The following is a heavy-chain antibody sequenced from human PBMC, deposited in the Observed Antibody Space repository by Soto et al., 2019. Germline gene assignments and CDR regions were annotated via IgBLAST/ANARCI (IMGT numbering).Heavy chain of an antibody. V-gene: IGHV4-31*03. CDR2: IYYSGTT. CDR3: ASRGPYSSSWSNFDY. Sequence: SETLSLTCTVSGGSISSAGYYWNWIRQLPGKGLEWIACIYYSGTTYYNPSLKSRVAISLDTSKNQLSLKLSSVTAADTAVYYCASRGPYSSSWSNFDYWGQGTLVTVSS. J-gene: IGHJ4*02. D-gene: IGHD6-13*01. CDR1: GGSISSAGYY.